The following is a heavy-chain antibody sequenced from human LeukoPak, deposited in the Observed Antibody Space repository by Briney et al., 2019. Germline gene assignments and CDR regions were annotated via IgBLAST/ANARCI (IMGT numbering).Heavy chain of an antibody. CDR2: IYYSGST. Sequence: KSSQTPSLTCTVSGGSISSGGYYWSWIRQHPGKGLEWIGYIYYSGSTYYNPSLKSRVTISVDTSKNQFSLKLSSVTAADTAVYYCARVLDYDSSGYYSEWGQGTLVTVSS. D-gene: IGHD3-22*01. V-gene: IGHV4-31*03. J-gene: IGHJ4*02. CDR3: ARVLDYDSSGYYSE. CDR1: GGSISSGGYY.